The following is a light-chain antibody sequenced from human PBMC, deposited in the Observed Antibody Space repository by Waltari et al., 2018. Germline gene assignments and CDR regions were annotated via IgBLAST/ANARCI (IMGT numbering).Light chain of an antibody. V-gene: IGKV1-39*01. CDR3: QETYTPPWT. CDR2: SAS. CDR1: QSVSTH. Sequence: DIQMTQSPLSLSASVGDRVTVTCRASQSVSTHLNWYQHKPGKAPELLVYSASFLETGVPSRFSGGGSGTDFNFTITAVQPEDFATYYCQETYTPPWTFGPGTRLEIK. J-gene: IGKJ1*01.